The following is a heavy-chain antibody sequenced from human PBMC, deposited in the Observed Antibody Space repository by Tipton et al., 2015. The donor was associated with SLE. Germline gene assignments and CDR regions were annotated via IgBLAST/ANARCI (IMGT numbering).Heavy chain of an antibody. CDR2: ISSGGSTI. Sequence: SLRLSCAASGFTFSSYEMNWVRQTPGKGLEWVSYISSGGSTIYYADSVKGRFTISRDNAKNSLYLQMNSLRAEDTAVYYCARVSAPRQWPFQHWGQGTLVTVSS. CDR1: GFTFSSYE. D-gene: IGHD6-19*01. CDR3: ARVSAPRQWPFQH. J-gene: IGHJ1*01. V-gene: IGHV3-48*03.